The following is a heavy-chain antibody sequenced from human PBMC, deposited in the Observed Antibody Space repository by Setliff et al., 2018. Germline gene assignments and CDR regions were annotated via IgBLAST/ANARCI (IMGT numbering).Heavy chain of an antibody. CDR3: ARVALVVVIRNAFDI. Sequence: SETLSLTCTVSGGSISSGGYYWSWIRQHPGKGLEWIGYIYYSGSTYYNPSPKSRVTISVDTSKNQFSLKLSSVTAADTAVYYCARVALVVVIRNAFDIWGQGTMVTVSS. CDR1: GGSISSGGYY. D-gene: IGHD2-21*01. J-gene: IGHJ3*02. V-gene: IGHV4-31*03. CDR2: IYYSGST.